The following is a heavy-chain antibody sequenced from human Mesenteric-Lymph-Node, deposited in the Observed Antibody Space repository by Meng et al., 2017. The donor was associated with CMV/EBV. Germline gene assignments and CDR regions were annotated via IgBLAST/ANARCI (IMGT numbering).Heavy chain of an antibody. CDR1: RFTFSSYS. CDR3: ARDRLEGDYSGPGY. V-gene: IGHV3-21*01. J-gene: IGHJ4*02. Sequence: SRFTFSSYSMNWLRQAPGKGLEWVSSISSSSGSIYYPDSVKGRFTISRDNAKNSLYLQMNSLRAEDTAVYYCARDRLEGDYSGPGYWGQGTLVTVSS. CDR2: ISSSSGSI. D-gene: IGHD1-1*01.